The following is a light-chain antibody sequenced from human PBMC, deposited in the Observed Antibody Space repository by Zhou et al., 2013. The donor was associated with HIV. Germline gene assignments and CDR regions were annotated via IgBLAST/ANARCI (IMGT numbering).Light chain of an antibody. CDR1: QSISLY. CDR2: GAS. CDR3: QQSYSTPLT. V-gene: IGKV1-39*01. Sequence: DIQMTQSPSSLSASVGDRVTITCRTSQSISLYLNWYQQKPGKAPKLLIYGASTLQSGAPSRFSGSGSGTDFTLTISSLQPEDFATYYCQQSYSTPLTFGGGTKVEIK. J-gene: IGKJ4*01.